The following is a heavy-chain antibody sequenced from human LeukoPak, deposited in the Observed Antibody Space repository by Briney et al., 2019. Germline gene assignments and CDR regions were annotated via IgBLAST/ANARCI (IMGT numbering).Heavy chain of an antibody. D-gene: IGHD3-3*01. CDR3: ARSYYDFWSGPPVLFGY. CDR2: INPNSGGT. V-gene: IGHV1-2*02. CDR1: GYTFTGYY. J-gene: IGHJ4*02. Sequence: GASVTVSCKASGYTFTGYYMHWVRQAPGQGLGWMGWINPNSGGTNYAQKFQGRVTMTRDTSISTAYMELSRLRSDDTAVYYCARSYYDFWSGPPVLFGYWGQGTLVTVSS.